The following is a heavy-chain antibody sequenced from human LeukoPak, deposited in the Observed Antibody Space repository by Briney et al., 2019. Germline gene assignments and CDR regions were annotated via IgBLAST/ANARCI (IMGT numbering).Heavy chain of an antibody. CDR1: GDFINDHY. V-gene: IGHV4-4*08. D-gene: IGHD2-15*01. CDR3: ARQRCSGNMCYRVDQLYYMTS. J-gene: IGHJ6*03. CDR2: IYSSVST. Sequence: PSETLSLTCTVSGDFINDHYWSWLRQPPGEGLEGIGYIYSSVSTYYNPSLQSRVTISIDTSKSQLSLKLPSVTAAETGVYYCARQRCSGNMCYRVDQLYYMTSGAKGPRSPSP.